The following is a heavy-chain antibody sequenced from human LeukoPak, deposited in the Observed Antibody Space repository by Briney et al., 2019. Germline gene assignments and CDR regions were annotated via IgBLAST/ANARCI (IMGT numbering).Heavy chain of an antibody. Sequence: GGSLRLSCAASGFTFSSYAMHWVRQAPGKGLEWVAVISYDGSNKYYADSVKGRFTISRDNSKNTLYLQMNSLRAEDTAVYYCARDSVLLWFGESPMPFDPWGQGTLVTVSS. CDR3: ARDSVLLWFGESPMPFDP. V-gene: IGHV3-30*07. D-gene: IGHD3-10*01. CDR1: GFTFSSYA. J-gene: IGHJ5*02. CDR2: ISYDGSNK.